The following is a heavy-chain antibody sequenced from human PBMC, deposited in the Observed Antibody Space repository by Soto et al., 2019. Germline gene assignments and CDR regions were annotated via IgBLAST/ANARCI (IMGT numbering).Heavy chain of an antibody. CDR1: GYTFTTYG. CDR3: ASVFFRLFAFDI. CDR2: ISAYNGNT. D-gene: IGHD3-22*01. J-gene: IGHJ3*02. V-gene: IGHV1-18*01. Sequence: QVQLVQSGGEVKKPGASVKVSCKASGYTFTTYGISWVRQAPGQGLEWMGWISAYNGNTSYEQKLQGRVTMTTDKSTSTDYMELRSLRSDDTAVYYCASVFFRLFAFDIWGQGTMVPVSS.